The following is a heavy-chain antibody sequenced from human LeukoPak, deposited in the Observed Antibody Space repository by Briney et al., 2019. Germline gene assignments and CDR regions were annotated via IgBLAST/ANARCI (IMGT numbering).Heavy chain of an antibody. CDR3: ARPATMWLATGDAFDI. J-gene: IGHJ3*02. V-gene: IGHV3-7*01. Sequence: PGGSLRLSCAASGFTFSSYGMHWVRQAPGKGLEWVANIKQDGSEKYYVDSVKGRFTISRDNAKNSLYLQMNSLRAEDTAVYYCARPATMWLATGDAFDIWGQGTMVTVSS. D-gene: IGHD5-12*01. CDR2: IKQDGSEK. CDR1: GFTFSSYG.